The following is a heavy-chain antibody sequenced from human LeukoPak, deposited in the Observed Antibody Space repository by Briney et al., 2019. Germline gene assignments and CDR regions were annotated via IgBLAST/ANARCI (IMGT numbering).Heavy chain of an antibody. D-gene: IGHD2-15*01. CDR3: AKGVCSGGSCYWLGYYYYGMDV. Sequence: GGSLRLSCAASGFTFSSYGMHWVRQAPGKGLEWVAVISYDGSNKYYADSVKGRFTISRDNSKNTLYLQMNSLRAEDTAVYYCAKGVCSGGSCYWLGYYYYGMDVWGQGTTVTVSS. CDR1: GFTFSSYG. V-gene: IGHV3-30*18. CDR2: ISYDGSNK. J-gene: IGHJ6*02.